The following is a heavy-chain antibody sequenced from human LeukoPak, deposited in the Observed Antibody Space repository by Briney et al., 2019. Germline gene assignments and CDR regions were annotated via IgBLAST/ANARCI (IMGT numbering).Heavy chain of an antibody. CDR2: ISGSGGST. V-gene: IGHV3-23*01. CDR1: GFTFSSYA. CDR3: AKVTMGFGELLWNAFDI. J-gene: IGHJ3*02. Sequence: GGSLRLSCAASGFTFSSYAMTWVRQAPGKGLEWVSAISGSGGSTYYADSVKGRFTISRDNSKNTLYLQMNSLRAEDTVVYYCAKVTMGFGELLWNAFDIWGQGTMVTVSS. D-gene: IGHD3-10*01.